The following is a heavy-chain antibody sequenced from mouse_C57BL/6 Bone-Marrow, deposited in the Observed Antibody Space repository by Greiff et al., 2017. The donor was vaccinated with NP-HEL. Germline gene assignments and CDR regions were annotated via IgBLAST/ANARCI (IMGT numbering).Heavy chain of an antibody. D-gene: IGHD3-3*01. Sequence: QVHVKQSGAELVKPGASVKMSCKASGYTFTSYWITWVKQRPGQGLEWIGDIYPGSGSTNYNEKFKSKATLTVDTSSSTAYMQLSSLTSEDSAVYYCAREGPPYYFDYWGQGTTLTVSS. V-gene: IGHV1-55*01. CDR2: IYPGSGST. CDR3: AREGPPYYFDY. CDR1: GYTFTSYW. J-gene: IGHJ2*01.